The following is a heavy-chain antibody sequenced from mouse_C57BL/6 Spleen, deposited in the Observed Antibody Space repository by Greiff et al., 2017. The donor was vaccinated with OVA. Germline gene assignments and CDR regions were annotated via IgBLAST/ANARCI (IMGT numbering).Heavy chain of an antibody. Sequence: QVQLQQPGAELVKPGASVKLSCKASGYTFTSYWMQWVKQRPGQGLEWIGEIDPSDSYTNYNQKFKGKATLTVDTSSSTAYMQLSSLTSEDSAVYYCARGGEKKRGFDYWGQGTTLTVSS. J-gene: IGHJ2*01. CDR1: GYTFTSYW. CDR2: IDPSDSYT. CDR3: ARGGEKKRGFDY. V-gene: IGHV1-50*01.